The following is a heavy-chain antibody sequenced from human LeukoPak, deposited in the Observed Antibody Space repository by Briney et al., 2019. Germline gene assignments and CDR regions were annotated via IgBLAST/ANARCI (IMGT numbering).Heavy chain of an antibody. D-gene: IGHD5-18*01. J-gene: IGHJ4*02. V-gene: IGHV3-23*01. CDR2: ISDGGSKK. CDR1: GITFSSYG. Sequence: PGGSLRLSCAASGITFSSYGMSWVRQAPGKGLEWVADISDGGSKKNYADSVKGRFTISRDNPKNTLYLQMNSLRTEDTAVYYCARALSYSYGSMDFWGQGTLVSVSS. CDR3: ARALSYSYGSMDF.